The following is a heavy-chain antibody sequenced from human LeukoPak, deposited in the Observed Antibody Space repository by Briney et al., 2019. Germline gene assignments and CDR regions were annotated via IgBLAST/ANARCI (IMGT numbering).Heavy chain of an antibody. CDR3: ARVFYDSPNDAFDI. J-gene: IGHJ3*02. CDR1: GYTFTSYG. V-gene: IGHV1-18*01. D-gene: IGHD3-22*01. CDR2: ISAYNGNT. Sequence: ASVKVSCKASGYTFTSYGISWVRQAPGQGLEWMGWISAYNGNTDYAQKLQGRVTMTTDTSTSTAYMELRSLRSDDTAVYYCARVFYDSPNDAFDIWGQGTMVTVSS.